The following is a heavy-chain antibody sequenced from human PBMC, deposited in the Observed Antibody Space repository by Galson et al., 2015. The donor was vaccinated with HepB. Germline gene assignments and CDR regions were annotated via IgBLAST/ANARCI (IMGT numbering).Heavy chain of an antibody. CDR2: LSYDGTNK. J-gene: IGHJ4*02. V-gene: IGHV3-30*18. CDR1: GFTFSSYD. Sequence: SLRLSCAASGFTFSSYDMHWVRQAPGKGLEWVAILSYDGTNKYFADSVKGRFTISRDNSKNTLYLQMNSLRAEDTAVYYCAKDSRYISGWYAGRGGFDYWGQGTLVTVSS. CDR3: AKDSRYISGWYAGRGGFDY. D-gene: IGHD6-19*01.